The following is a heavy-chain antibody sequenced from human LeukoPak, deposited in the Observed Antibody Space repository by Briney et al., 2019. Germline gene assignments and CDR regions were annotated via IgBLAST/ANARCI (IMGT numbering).Heavy chain of an antibody. CDR3: AKDEATSGGGLAS. J-gene: IGHJ4*02. CDR1: GFTVSGTH. D-gene: IGHD3-16*01. CDR2: MYTGGTT. V-gene: IGHV3-53*01. Sequence: GGSLRLSCAASGFTVSGTHMSWVRQAPGKGLEWVSAMYTGGTTYYADSVRGRFTISRDNPRNTLFLHMSSLRADDTAVYYCAKDEATSGGGLASWGQGTLVTVSS.